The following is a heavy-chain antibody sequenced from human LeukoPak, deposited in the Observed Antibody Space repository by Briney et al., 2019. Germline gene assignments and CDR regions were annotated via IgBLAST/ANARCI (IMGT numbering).Heavy chain of an antibody. Sequence: GGSLRLSCAASGFTFSSYWMHWVRQAPGKGLVWVSRINSDGSSTSYADSVKGRFTISRDNAKNTLYLQMNSLRAEDTAVYYCARVYYDSGSDKRGYFDYWGQGTLVTVSS. V-gene: IGHV3-74*01. CDR1: GFTFSSYW. CDR3: ARVYYDSGSDKRGYFDY. J-gene: IGHJ4*02. D-gene: IGHD3-10*01. CDR2: INSDGSST.